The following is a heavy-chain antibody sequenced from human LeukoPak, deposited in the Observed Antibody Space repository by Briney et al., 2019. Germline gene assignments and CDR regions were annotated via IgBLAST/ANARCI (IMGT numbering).Heavy chain of an antibody. CDR1: GFTFSSYS. V-gene: IGHV3-21*01. CDR3: ARDRSGSYHRALKY. D-gene: IGHD1-26*01. Sequence: GGSLRLSCAASGFTFSSYSMNWVRQAPGKGLDWVSSISSSSSYIYYADSVKGRFTISRDNAKNSLYLQMNSLRAEDTAVYYCARDRSGSYHRALKYWGQGTLVTVSS. J-gene: IGHJ4*02. CDR2: ISSSSSYI.